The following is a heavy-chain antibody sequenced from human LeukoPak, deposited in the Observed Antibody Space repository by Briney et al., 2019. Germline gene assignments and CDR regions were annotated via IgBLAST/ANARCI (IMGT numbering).Heavy chain of an antibody. V-gene: IGHV4-34*01. J-gene: IGHJ5*02. CDR3: ARWLGYCSRPSCYDWFDP. Sequence: SETLSLTCAVYGGSFSGYYWSWIRQPPGKGLEWIGEINHSGSTNYNPSLKSRVTISVDTSKNQFSLKLSSVTAADTAVYYCARWLGYCSRPSCYDWFDPWGQGTLFTVSS. CDR1: GGSFSGYY. D-gene: IGHD2-2*01. CDR2: INHSGST.